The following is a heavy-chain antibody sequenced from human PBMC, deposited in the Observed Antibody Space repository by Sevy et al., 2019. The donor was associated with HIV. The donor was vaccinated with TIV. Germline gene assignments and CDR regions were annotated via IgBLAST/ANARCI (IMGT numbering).Heavy chain of an antibody. Sequence: GGSLRLSCVASGIAFRNAWMNWVRQAPGKGLEWVGRIKTKSDGGKTDYAGTVKGRFTISREDAKNTLDMQMNSLKPEDTAVYYCTTEGLYCSDDCRDYEGFDFWGQGTLVTVSS. CDR1: GIAFRNAW. CDR2: IKTKSDGGKT. J-gene: IGHJ4*02. D-gene: IGHD2-21*01. V-gene: IGHV3-15*01. CDR3: TTEGLYCSDDCRDYEGFDF.